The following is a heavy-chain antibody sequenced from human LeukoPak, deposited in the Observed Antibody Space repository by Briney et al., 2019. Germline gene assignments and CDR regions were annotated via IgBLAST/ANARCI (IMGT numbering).Heavy chain of an antibody. CDR1: GFTFSSYA. J-gene: IGHJ5*02. Sequence: GGSLRLSCAASGFTFSSYAMSWVRQAPGKGLEWVSAISGSGGSTYYADSVKGRFTISRDKSKNTLYLQMNSLRAEDTAVYYCARDPSSGWYLKGWFDPWGQGTLVTVSS. D-gene: IGHD6-19*01. CDR3: ARDPSSGWYLKGWFDP. CDR2: ISGSGGST. V-gene: IGHV3-23*01.